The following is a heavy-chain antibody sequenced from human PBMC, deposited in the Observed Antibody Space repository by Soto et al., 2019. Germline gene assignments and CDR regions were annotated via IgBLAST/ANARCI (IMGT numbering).Heavy chain of an antibody. CDR2: ISYSGTTI. D-gene: IGHD6-6*01. CDR3: ARAPSSSAPFDY. V-gene: IGHV3-11*01. Sequence: QVQLVESGGGLVKPGGSLRLSCAASGFTFSDYYMSWIRQAPGKGLEWLSYISYSGTTIYYADSVKGRFTISRDNAKNSPYLQMNSLRADDTAVYYCARAPSSSAPFDYWGQGTLVTVSS. CDR1: GFTFSDYY. J-gene: IGHJ4*02.